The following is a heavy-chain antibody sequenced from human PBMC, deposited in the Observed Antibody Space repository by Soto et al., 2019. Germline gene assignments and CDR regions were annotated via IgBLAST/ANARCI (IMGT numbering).Heavy chain of an antibody. D-gene: IGHD3-3*02. J-gene: IGHJ4*02. Sequence: EMQLVESGGGLVQPGGSLRLSCAASGFTFSSYEMHWVRQAPGKGLEWISYISSTGSGTLYADSVRGRFAMSRDNTKNTAALQMSSLRDEDTAVYYCVKDLHEPLATDALRLDNWGQGTQVTVAS. CDR3: VKDLHEPLATDALRLDN. V-gene: IGHV3-48*03. CDR2: ISSTGSGT. CDR1: GFTFSSYE.